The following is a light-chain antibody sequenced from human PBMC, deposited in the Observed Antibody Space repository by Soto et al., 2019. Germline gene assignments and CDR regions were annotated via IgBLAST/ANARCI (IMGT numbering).Light chain of an antibody. Sequence: DFQMTQSPSTLSASVGDRVTITCRASQSISSWLAWYQQKPGKAPKLLIYDASSLQSGVPSRFSGSGSGTEFTLTISSLQPDDFTIYYCQQYKSYPGTFGQGTKVEIK. CDR3: QQYKSYPGT. V-gene: IGKV1-5*01. CDR2: DAS. CDR1: QSISSW. J-gene: IGKJ1*01.